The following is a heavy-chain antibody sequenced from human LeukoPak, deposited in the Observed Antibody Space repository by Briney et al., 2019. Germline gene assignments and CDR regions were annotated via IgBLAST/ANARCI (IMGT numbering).Heavy chain of an antibody. D-gene: IGHD4-23*01. CDR3: ARGLNYGGNYHFDY. Sequence: ASVKVSCTASGGTFSSYAISWVRQAPGQGLEWMGGIIPIFGTANYAQKFQGRVTMTRDTSTSTVYMELSSLRSADTAVYYCARGLNYGGNYHFDYWGQGTLVTVSS. CDR2: IIPIFGTA. V-gene: IGHV1-69*05. CDR1: GGTFSSYA. J-gene: IGHJ4*02.